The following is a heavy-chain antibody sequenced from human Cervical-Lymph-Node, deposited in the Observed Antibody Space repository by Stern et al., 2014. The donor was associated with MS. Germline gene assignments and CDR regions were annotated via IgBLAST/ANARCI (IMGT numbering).Heavy chain of an antibody. CDR2: MSYHGSDV. CDR1: GFIFTSYG. CDR3: AKDKVWFGELLSIEY. V-gene: IGHV3-30*18. Sequence: QMQLVQSGGGVVQPGKSLRLSCAASGFIFTSYGMHWVRQAPGKGLEWVAFMSYHGSDVYYADSVKGRFTISRDNSKNTMYLQMNSLRPEDTATYYCAKDKVWFGELLSIEYGGQGTLVTVSS. D-gene: IGHD3-10*01. J-gene: IGHJ4*02.